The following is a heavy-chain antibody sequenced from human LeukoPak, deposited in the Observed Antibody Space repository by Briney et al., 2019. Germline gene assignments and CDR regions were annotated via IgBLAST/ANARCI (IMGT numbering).Heavy chain of an antibody. CDR1: GGTFSSYA. CDR2: IIPILGIA. J-gene: IGHJ4*02. V-gene: IGHV1-69*04. CDR3: AKDQRRPMITFGGVIGAFDY. Sequence: ASVEVSCKASGGTFSSYAISWVRQAPGQGLEWMGRIIPILGIANYAQKFQGRVTITADKSTSTAYMELSSLRSEDTAVYYCAKDQRRPMITFGGVIGAFDYWGQGTLVTVSS. D-gene: IGHD3-16*02.